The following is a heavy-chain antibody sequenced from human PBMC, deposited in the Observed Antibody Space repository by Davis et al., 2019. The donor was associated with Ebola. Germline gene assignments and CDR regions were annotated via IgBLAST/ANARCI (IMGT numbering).Heavy chain of an antibody. CDR3: ARWGFYDYVWGSYHPRDY. J-gene: IGHJ4*02. D-gene: IGHD3-16*02. Sequence: GESLKISCAASGFTFSSYSMNWVRQAPGKGLEWVSSISSSSSYIYYADSVKGRFTISRDNAKNSLYLQMNSLRAEDTAVYYCARWGFYDYVWGSYHPRDYWGQGTLVTVSS. CDR2: ISSSSSYI. V-gene: IGHV3-21*01. CDR1: GFTFSSYS.